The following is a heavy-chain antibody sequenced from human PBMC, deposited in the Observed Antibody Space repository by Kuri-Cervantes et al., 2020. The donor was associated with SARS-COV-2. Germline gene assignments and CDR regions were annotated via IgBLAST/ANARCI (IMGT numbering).Heavy chain of an antibody. D-gene: IGHD3-3*01. CDR3: AKSPYYDFWSGYHY. J-gene: IGHJ4*02. CDR1: GFTFSSYE. V-gene: IGHV3-48*03. Sequence: GESLKISCAASGFTFSSYEMNWVRQAPGKGLEWVSYISSSGSTIYYADSVKGRFTISRDNAKNSLYLQMNSLRAEDTAVYYCAKSPYYDFWSGYHYWGQGTRVTGSS. CDR2: ISSSGSTI.